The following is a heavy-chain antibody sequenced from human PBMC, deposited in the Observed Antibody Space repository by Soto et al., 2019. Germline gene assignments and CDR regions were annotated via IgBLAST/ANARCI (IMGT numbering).Heavy chain of an antibody. D-gene: IGHD4-4*01. J-gene: IGHJ2*01. CDR1: GGSISSGGYY. V-gene: IGHV4-31*03. CDR2: IYYSGST. Sequence: PSLTCTVSGGSISSGGYYWSWIRQHPGKGLEWIGYIYYSGSTYYNPSLKSRVTISVDTSKNQFSLKLSSVTAADTAVYYCASTGGSNDLIYWYFDLWGRGTLVTVSS. CDR3: ASTGGSNDLIYWYFDL.